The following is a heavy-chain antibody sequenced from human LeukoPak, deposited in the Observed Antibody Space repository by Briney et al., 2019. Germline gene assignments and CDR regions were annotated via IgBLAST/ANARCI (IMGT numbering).Heavy chain of an antibody. Sequence: PSETLSLTCAVYGGSFSGYYWSWIRQPPGKGLEWIGEINHSGSTNYNPSLKSRVTISVDTSKNQFSLKLSSVTAADTAVYYCARGLGSGWTDYYYGMDVWGQGTTVTVSS. CDR1: GGSFSGYY. D-gene: IGHD6-19*01. CDR3: ARGLGSGWTDYYYGMDV. V-gene: IGHV4-34*01. J-gene: IGHJ6*02. CDR2: INHSGST.